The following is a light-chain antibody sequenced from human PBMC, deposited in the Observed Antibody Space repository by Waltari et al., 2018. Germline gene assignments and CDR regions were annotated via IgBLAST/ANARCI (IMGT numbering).Light chain of an antibody. V-gene: IGLV3-25*03. CDR3: QSADSTSTHVV. Sequence: SYELPQPPSVSVSPGQPATITCSGDALPTHFAFWYQQKPGKAPVLVTYKDTERPSGIPDRFSGSTSGTTVTLTISGVQAEDEADYYCQSADSTSTHVVFGGGTKLTVL. CDR1: ALPTHF. CDR2: KDT. J-gene: IGLJ2*01.